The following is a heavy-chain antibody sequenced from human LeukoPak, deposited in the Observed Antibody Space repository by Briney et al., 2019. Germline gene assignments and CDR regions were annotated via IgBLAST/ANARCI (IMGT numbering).Heavy chain of an antibody. CDR1: GFTFSTYW. CDR2: MKRDGSEI. Sequence: GGSLRLSCSASGFTFSTYWMSWVRQAPGKGLEWVANMKRDGSEIYYVASVKGRFTISRDNAKNSLFLQMNSLRAEDTAVYYCARLCRGNQLAGFDSWGQGTLVTVSS. V-gene: IGHV3-7*01. D-gene: IGHD2-2*01. CDR3: ARLCRGNQLAGFDS. J-gene: IGHJ4*02.